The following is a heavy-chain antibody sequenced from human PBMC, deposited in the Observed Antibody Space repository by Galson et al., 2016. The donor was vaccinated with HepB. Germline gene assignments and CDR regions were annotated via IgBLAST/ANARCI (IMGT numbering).Heavy chain of an antibody. Sequence: LRLSCAGSGFIFSTYAMNWVRQAPGKGLEWIGEINHSGTTKSNPSLKSRVTISVDTSKSQFSLKLNSVTAADTAIYYCARINRVRTFDIWGQGTLVTVSS. CDR1: GFIFSTYA. CDR2: INHSGTT. V-gene: IGHV4-34*01. J-gene: IGHJ3*02. CDR3: ARINRVRTFDI. D-gene: IGHD1-14*01.